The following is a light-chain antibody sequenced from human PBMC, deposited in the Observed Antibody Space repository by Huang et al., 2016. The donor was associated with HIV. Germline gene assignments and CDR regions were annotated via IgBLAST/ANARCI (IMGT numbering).Light chain of an antibody. J-gene: IGKJ4*01. Sequence: DIQMTQSPSSLSASVGDRVTITCRASQGISNSLAWYQQKPGRAPKLLVYAASRLGSGVPSSVSDRGSDTDHTLTTSRLQTEDFATYYGQQYFTRPPHTFGGGTKVEIK. CDR3: QQYFTRPPHT. V-gene: IGKV1-NL1*01. CDR1: QGISNS. CDR2: AAS.